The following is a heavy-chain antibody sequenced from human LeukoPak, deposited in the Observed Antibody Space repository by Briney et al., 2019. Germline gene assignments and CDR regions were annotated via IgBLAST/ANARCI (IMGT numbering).Heavy chain of an antibody. CDR1: GRSISSYY. J-gene: IGHJ4*02. D-gene: IGHD6-13*01. CDR2: IDYSGST. V-gene: IGHV4-59*01. Sequence: SETLSLTCTVSGRSISSYYWSWIRQPPGKGLEWIGYIDYSGSTNRNPSLKSRATISVDTSKNQFSLELRFVTAADTAVYYCASGAIEAAVRFDYWGQGTLVTVSS. CDR3: ASGAIEAAVRFDY.